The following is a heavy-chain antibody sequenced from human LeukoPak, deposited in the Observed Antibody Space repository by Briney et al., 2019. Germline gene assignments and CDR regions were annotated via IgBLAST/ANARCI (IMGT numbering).Heavy chain of an antibody. CDR1: GGSISSDIYY. D-gene: IGHD4-11*01. V-gene: IGHV4-31*03. CDR3: ARLATVTPPYYYYYMNV. Sequence: MPSETLSLTCTVSGGSISSDIYYWGWIRHHPEKGLEWIGYIYHTGSPYQNPSLKSRATLSVDTYQNQFSLRLDSVTAADTAVYYCARLATVTPPYYYYYMNVWGKGTTVTVSS. CDR2: IYHTGSP. J-gene: IGHJ6*03.